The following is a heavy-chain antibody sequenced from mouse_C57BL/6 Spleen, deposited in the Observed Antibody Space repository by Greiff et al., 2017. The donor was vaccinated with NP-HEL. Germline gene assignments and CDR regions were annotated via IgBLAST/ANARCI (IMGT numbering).Heavy chain of an antibody. CDR2: INPSNGGT. Sequence: QVQLKQPGTELVKPGASVKLSCKASGYTFTSYWMHWVKQRPGQGLEWIGNINPSNGGTNYNEKFKSKATLTVDKSSSTAYMQLSSLTSEDSAVYYCAPLGSGYVPWFAYWGQGTLVTVSA. V-gene: IGHV1-53*01. J-gene: IGHJ3*01. CDR3: APLGSGYVPWFAY. CDR1: GYTFTSYW. D-gene: IGHD3-2*02.